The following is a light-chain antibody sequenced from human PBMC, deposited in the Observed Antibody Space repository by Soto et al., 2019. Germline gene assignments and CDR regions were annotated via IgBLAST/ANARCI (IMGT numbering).Light chain of an antibody. V-gene: IGKV1-5*01. Sequence: DIQITQSPSTLSASEGDRVTLTCRASQTITTRLAWYQQKPGKAPKLLIYDVFTLASGVPSRFSGRGSGTQLTLTIGSLQPDDVATYYCHPYNTFWTFGQGTRLEIK. CDR3: HPYNTFWT. CDR1: QTITTR. CDR2: DVF. J-gene: IGKJ5*01.